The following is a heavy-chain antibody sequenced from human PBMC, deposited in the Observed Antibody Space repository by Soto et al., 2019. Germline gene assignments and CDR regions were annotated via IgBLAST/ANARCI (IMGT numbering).Heavy chain of an antibody. D-gene: IGHD2-8*01. CDR3: VGRLTSIYNYFDS. CDR1: GGSFSGYY. Sequence: SETLSLTCAVYGGSFSGYYWSWIRQPPGKGLEWIGEINHSGSTNYNPSLKSRVTISVDTSKNQFSLKLSSVTAADTAIYYCVGRLTSIYNYFDSWGQGTQVTVSS. V-gene: IGHV4-34*01. J-gene: IGHJ4*02. CDR2: INHSGST.